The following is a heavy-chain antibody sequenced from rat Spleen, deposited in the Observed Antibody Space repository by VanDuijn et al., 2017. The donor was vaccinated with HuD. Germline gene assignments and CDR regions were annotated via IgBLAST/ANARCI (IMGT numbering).Heavy chain of an antibody. J-gene: IGHJ3*01. CDR1: GFTFSDYN. V-gene: IGHV5-7*01. Sequence: EVQLVESGGGLVQPGRSLKLSCAASGFTFSDYNMAWVRQAPKKGLEWVASISHDGDNTYYRDSVKGRFTISRDNAKSTLYLQMDSLRSEDTATYYCARHPTYYGFDGDWFAYWGQGTLVTVSS. CDR3: ARHPTYYGFDGDWFAY. D-gene: IGHD1-9*01. CDR2: ISHDGDNT.